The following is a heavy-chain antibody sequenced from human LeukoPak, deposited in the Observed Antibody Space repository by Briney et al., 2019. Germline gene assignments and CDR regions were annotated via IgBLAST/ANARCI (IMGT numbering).Heavy chain of an antibody. D-gene: IGHD3-16*01. V-gene: IGHV3-74*01. CDR1: GFTLSSYW. CDR2: INTDGSST. CDR3: IRGRQTMATLGGTY. Sequence: AGGSLRLSCAASGFTLSSYWMPWVRQVPGKGPVWVSSINTDGSSTNYADSVEGRFTISRDNAKNTLYLQMSSLRAEDTAVYYCIRGRQTMATLGGTYWGQGTLVTVSS. J-gene: IGHJ4*02.